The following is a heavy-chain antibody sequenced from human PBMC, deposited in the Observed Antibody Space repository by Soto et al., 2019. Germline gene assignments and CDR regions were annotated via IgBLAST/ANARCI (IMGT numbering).Heavy chain of an antibody. CDR3: ARRGPGTYFDY. J-gene: IGHJ4*02. V-gene: IGHV3-23*01. CDR1: GFTFSSHS. D-gene: IGHD6-13*01. CDR2: ISGSGGST. Sequence: GGSLRLSCAASGFTFSSHSMHWVRQAPGKGLEWVSVISGSGGSTYYADSVKGRFTISRDNSKNTLYLQMNSLRAEDTAVYYCARRGPGTYFDYWGQGTLVTVSS.